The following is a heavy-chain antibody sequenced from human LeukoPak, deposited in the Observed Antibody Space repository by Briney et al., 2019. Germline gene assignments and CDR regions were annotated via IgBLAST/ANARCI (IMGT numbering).Heavy chain of an antibody. CDR2: ISGSGGST. D-gene: IGHD4-17*01. Sequence: GGSLRLSCAASGFTFSSYAMSWVRQAPGKGLEWVSAISGSGGSTYYADSVKGRFTISRDNSKNTLYLQMNSLRAEDTAVYYCVPVVYGDYETDYWGQGTLVTVSS. CDR1: GFTFSSYA. CDR3: VPVVYGDYETDY. J-gene: IGHJ4*02. V-gene: IGHV3-23*01.